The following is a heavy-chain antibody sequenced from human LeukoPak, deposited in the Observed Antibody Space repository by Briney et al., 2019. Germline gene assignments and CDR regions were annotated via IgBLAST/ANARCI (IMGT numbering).Heavy chain of an antibody. CDR3: ARVLGGSSGYWVDY. CDR2: IDISSTYI. Sequence: GGSLRLSCAASGFSFSRYNMNWVRQAPGKGLEWVASIDISSTYIFYADSVKGRFTISRDNAKNSLYLQMNSLRAEDTAVYYCARVLGGSSGYWVDYWGQGTLVTVSS. D-gene: IGHD3-22*01. CDR1: GFSFSRYN. V-gene: IGHV3-21*01. J-gene: IGHJ4*02.